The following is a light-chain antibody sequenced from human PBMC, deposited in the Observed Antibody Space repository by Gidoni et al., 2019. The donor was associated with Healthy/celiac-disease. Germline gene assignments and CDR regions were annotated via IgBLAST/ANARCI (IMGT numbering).Light chain of an antibody. CDR2: GAS. CDR1: QSVSSSY. CDR3: QHDGSSLYT. V-gene: IGKV3-20*01. J-gene: IGKJ2*01. Sequence: EIVLTQSPGTLSLSPGERAALSCRASQSVSSSYLAWYQQKPGQAPMLLIYGASNGATGLPDRFSGSGSATVFTLTISRLAPEVFALYYCQHDGSSLYTFGQGTKLEIK.